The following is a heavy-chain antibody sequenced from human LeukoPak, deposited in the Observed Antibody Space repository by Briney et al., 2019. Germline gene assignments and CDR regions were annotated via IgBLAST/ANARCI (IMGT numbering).Heavy chain of an antibody. Sequence: SETLSLTCTVSGGSISSGSYYWSWIRQPAGKGLEWIGRIYTSGSTNYNPSLKSRVTISVDTSKNQFSLRLNSVIATDTALYYCARAQTYGDSRLLLDYWGQGTLVTVSS. V-gene: IGHV4-61*02. CDR3: ARAQTYGDSRLLLDY. J-gene: IGHJ4*02. CDR2: IYTSGST. CDR1: GGSISSGSYY. D-gene: IGHD4-17*01.